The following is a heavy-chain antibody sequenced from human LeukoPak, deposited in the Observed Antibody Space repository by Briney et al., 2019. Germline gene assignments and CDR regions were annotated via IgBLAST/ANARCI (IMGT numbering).Heavy chain of an antibody. J-gene: IGHJ4*02. CDR1: GYTFTAYY. CDR3: ARAEGSSPMATHY. CDR2: INPNSGGT. D-gene: IGHD3-10*01. V-gene: IGHV1-2*02. Sequence: ASVKVSCKASGYTFTAYYLHWVRQAPGPGLEWMGWINPNSGGTNYAQKFRGRVTMTRDTSISTAYMDLSGLTSDDTGVYYCARAEGSSPMATHYWGQGTLVTVSS.